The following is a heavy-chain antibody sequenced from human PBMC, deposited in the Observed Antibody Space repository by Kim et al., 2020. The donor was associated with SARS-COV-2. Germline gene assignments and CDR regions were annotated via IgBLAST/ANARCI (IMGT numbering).Heavy chain of an antibody. CDR2: INHRGST. D-gene: IGHD6-13*01. CDR3: ARVRYSSSWYGLGNWFDP. J-gene: IGHJ5*02. Sequence: SETLSLTCAVYGGSFSGYYWSWIRQPPGKGLEWMGEINHRGSTNYNPSLKSRVTISVDTSKNQFSLKLSSVTAADTAVYYCARVRYSSSWYGLGNWFDPWGQGTLVTVSS. V-gene: IGHV4-34*01. CDR1: GGSFSGYY.